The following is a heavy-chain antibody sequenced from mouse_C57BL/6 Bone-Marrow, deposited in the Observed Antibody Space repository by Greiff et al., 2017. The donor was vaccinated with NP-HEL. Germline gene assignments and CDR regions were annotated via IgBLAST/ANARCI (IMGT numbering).Heavy chain of an antibody. CDR3: ARGGLFAY. V-gene: IGHV5-4*03. J-gene: IGHJ3*01. CDR2: ISDGGSYT. CDR1: GFTFSSYA. Sequence: EVKLVESGGGLVKPGGSLKLSYAASGFTFSSYAMSWVRQTPEKRLEWVATISDGGSYTYYPDNVKGRFTISRDNAKNNLYLQMSHLKSEDTAMYYCARGGLFAYWGQGTLVTVSA.